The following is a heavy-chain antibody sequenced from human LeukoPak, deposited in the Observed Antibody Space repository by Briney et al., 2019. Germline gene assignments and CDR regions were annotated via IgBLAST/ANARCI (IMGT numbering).Heavy chain of an antibody. CDR3: ARAGSGSYFGLNWFDP. J-gene: IGHJ5*02. CDR1: GYSISSGYY. V-gene: IGHV4-38-2*02. D-gene: IGHD3-10*01. Sequence: SETLSLTCTVSGYSISSGYYWGWIRQPPGKGLEWIGSIYHSGSTYYNPSLKSRVTISVDTSKNQFSLKLSSVTAADTAVYYCARAGSGSYFGLNWFDPWGQGTLVTVSS. CDR2: IYHSGST.